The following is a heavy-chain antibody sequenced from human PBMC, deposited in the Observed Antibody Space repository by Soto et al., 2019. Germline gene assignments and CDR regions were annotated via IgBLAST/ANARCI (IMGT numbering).Heavy chain of an antibody. CDR1: GFSFNDYA. CDR2: ISASGASI. D-gene: IGHD5-12*01. V-gene: IGHV3-23*01. J-gene: IGHJ5*02. CDR3: TKDWVVVSTIPHL. Sequence: EEQLLQSGGGLVQPGGSLRLSCAASGFSFNDYAMSWIRQAPGKGLGWVSGISASGASIHYADSVKGRFIVSRDNSNNALYLQMSSLRVEDTAMYYCTKDWVVVSTIPHLWGQGTRVTVSS.